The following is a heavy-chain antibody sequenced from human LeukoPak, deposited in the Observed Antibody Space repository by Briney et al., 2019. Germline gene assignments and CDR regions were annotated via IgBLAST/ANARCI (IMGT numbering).Heavy chain of an antibody. V-gene: IGHV4-59*01. Sequence: SETLSLTCTVSGGSISSYYWSWIRQPPGKGLEWIGYIYYSGSTNYNPSLKSRVTISVDTSKNQFSLKLSSVTAADTAVYYCARECRAGPYYDFWSGYYFSRVTNWFDPWGQGTLVTVSS. CDR1: GGSISSYY. D-gene: IGHD3-3*01. J-gene: IGHJ5*02. CDR3: ARECRAGPYYDFWSGYYFSRVTNWFDP. CDR2: IYYSGST.